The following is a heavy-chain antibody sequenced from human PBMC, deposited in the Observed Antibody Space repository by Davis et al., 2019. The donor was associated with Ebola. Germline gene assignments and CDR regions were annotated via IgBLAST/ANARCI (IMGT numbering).Heavy chain of an antibody. CDR3: ARDFLFCSSTSCYNLDY. Sequence: ASVKVSCKASGYTFTKYYIHWVRQAPGQGLEWMGWINPNSGGTNYAQKFEGRVAMTRDTSISTAYMELSSLRSEDTAVYYCARDFLFCSSTSCYNLDYWGQGTLVTVSS. CDR1: GYTFTKYY. V-gene: IGHV1-2*02. D-gene: IGHD2-2*02. J-gene: IGHJ4*02. CDR2: INPNSGGT.